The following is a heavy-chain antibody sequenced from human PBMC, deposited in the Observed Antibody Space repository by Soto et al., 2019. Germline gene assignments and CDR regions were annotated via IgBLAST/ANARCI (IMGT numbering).Heavy chain of an antibody. CDR3: ARENGAAAQAHYYYGMDV. CDR2: TYYRSKWYT. J-gene: IGHJ6*02. CDR1: GDSVSSNSDT. D-gene: IGHD2-2*01. Sequence: SQTLSLTCAISGDSVSSNSDTWNWIRQSPSRGLEWLGRTYYRSKWYTDYALSVRSRITISPDASKNQFSLHVNSVTPEDTAVYYCARENGAAAQAHYYYGMDVWGQGTTVTVSS. V-gene: IGHV6-1*01.